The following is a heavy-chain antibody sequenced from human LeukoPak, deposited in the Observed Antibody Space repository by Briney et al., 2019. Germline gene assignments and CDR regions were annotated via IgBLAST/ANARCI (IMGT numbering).Heavy chain of an antibody. D-gene: IGHD1-1*01. J-gene: IGHJ4*02. CDR2: IGSNANT. CDR3: AKDILNWSFES. V-gene: IGHV3-23*01. Sequence: GGSLRLSCAASGFIVSRSAMAWVRQAPGKGLEWVAGIGSNANTHYADSVRGRITISRDNSKNTVSLQMSSLRAEDTAVYYCAKDILNWSFESWGQGILVTVSS. CDR1: GFIVSRSA.